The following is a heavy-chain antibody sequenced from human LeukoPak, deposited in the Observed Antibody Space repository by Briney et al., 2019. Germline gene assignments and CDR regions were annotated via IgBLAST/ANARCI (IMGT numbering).Heavy chain of an antibody. Sequence: SETLSLTCTVSGGSISSYYWSWIRQPPGKGLEWIGYVYYSGSTNYSPSLKSRVTISVDTSKNQFSLKLSSVTAADTAVYYCARCMATITFYFDYWGQGTLVTVSS. D-gene: IGHD5-24*01. CDR2: VYYSGST. V-gene: IGHV4-59*08. CDR3: ARCMATITFYFDY. J-gene: IGHJ4*02. CDR1: GGSISSYY.